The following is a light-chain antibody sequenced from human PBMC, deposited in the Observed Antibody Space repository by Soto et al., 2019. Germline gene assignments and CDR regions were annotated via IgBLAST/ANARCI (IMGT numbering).Light chain of an antibody. Sequence: QSVVTQPASVSGSSGQAITISCTGTSSDVGGYNYVSWYQQHPGKAPKLMIYEVSNRPSGVSDRFSGSKSGNTASLTISGLQAEDEADYDCSSYTSSSPYVFGAEIKVA. CDR1: SSDVGGYNY. CDR3: SSYTSSSPYV. V-gene: IGLV2-14*01. J-gene: IGLJ1*01. CDR2: EVS.